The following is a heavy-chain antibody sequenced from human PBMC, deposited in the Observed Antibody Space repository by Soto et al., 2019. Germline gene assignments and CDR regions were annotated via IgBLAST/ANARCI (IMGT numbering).Heavy chain of an antibody. J-gene: IGHJ4*02. CDR2: SKNKADSYTT. V-gene: IGHV3-72*01. CDR3: TVWGSGNDFGAA. Sequence: EVQLVESGGGLVQPGGSLRLSCAASGFTFSDHYMDWVRQAPGKGLEWVGRSKNKADSYTTEYAASVKDRFTISRDGSKTSLFLQMKSLKTEDPAVYYCTVWGSGNDFGAAWGQGILVTVSS. CDR1: GFTFSDHY. D-gene: IGHD3-10*01.